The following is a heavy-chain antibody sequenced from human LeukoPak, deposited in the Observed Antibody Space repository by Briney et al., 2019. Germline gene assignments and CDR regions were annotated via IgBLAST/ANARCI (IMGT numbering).Heavy chain of an antibody. CDR2: IYHSGST. V-gene: IGHV4-38-2*01. J-gene: IGHJ6*04. CDR3: ARGVLAV. Sequence: SETLSLTCAVSGYSISSGYYWGWIRQPPGKGLEWIGSIYHSGSTNYNPSLKSRVTISVDTSKNQFSLKLSSVTAADTAVYYCARGVLAVWGKGTTVTVSS. CDR1: GYSISSGYY.